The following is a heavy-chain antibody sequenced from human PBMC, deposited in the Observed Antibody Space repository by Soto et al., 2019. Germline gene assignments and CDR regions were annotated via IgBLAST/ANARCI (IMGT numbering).Heavy chain of an antibody. V-gene: IGHV3-33*01. CDR1: GFTFSSYG. CDR2: IWYDGSNK. D-gene: IGHD2-21*01. Sequence: PGGSLRLSCAASGFTFSSYGMHWVRQAPGKGLEWVAVIWYDGSNKYYADSVKGRFTISRDNSKNTLYLQMNSLRAEDTAVYYCARVFVGGLRIGQYYFDYWGQGTLVTVSS. CDR3: ARVFVGGLRIGQYYFDY. J-gene: IGHJ4*02.